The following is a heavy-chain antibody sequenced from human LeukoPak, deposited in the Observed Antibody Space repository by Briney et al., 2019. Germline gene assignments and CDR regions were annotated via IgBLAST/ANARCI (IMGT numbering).Heavy chain of an antibody. D-gene: IGHD7-27*01. CDR1: GGSISSGDYY. V-gene: IGHV4-30-4*08. CDR3: ARNWGPASDAFDM. Sequence: PSQTLSLTCTVSGGSISSGDYYWSWIRQPPGKGLEWIGSIYHSGSTYYNPSLKSRVTISVDTSKNHFSLKLSSVTAADTAVYYCARNWGPASDAFDMWGQGTMVTVSS. CDR2: IYHSGST. J-gene: IGHJ3*02.